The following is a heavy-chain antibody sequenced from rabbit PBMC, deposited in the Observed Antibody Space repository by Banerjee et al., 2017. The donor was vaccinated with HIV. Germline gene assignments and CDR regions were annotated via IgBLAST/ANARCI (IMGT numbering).Heavy chain of an antibody. CDR2: INTSSGNT. V-gene: IGHV1S45*01. J-gene: IGHJ4*01. D-gene: IGHD4-1*01. CDR1: GFSFSNKYV. CDR3: ASIVMAGYYFNL. Sequence: QDQLEESGGDLVKPEGSLTLTCTASGFSFSNKYVMCWVRQAPGKGLEWIACINTSSGNTVYATWAKGRFTISKTSWTTVTLQMTSLTAADTATYFCASIVMAGYYFNLWGPGTLVTVS.